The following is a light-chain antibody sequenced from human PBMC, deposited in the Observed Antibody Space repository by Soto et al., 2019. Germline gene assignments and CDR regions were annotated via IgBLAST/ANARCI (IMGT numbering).Light chain of an antibody. V-gene: IGLV2-18*02. J-gene: IGLJ1*01. CDR3: SSFTTSSTYV. CDR1: SSDGGSYNR. CDR2: DVS. Sequence: QSALTQPPSVYGSPGQSVAISCSGTSSDGGSYNRVSWYQQPPGTAPKLMIYDVSNRPSGVPDRFSGSKSGNTASLTISGLQAEDEADYYGSSFTTSSTYVFGTGTKLTVL.